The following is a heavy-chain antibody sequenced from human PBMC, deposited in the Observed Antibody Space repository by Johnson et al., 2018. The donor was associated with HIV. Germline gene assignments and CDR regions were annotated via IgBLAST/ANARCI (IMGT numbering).Heavy chain of an antibody. CDR1: GFTFSSYW. D-gene: IGHD1-26*01. CDR2: IYSGGST. CDR3: ARRDSGSLSFDL. V-gene: IGHV3-66*01. Sequence: VQLVESGGGLVQPGGSLRLSCAASGFTFSSYWMSWVRQAPGKGLEWVSVIYSGGSTYYADSVKGRFTISRENAKNSLHLQMNSLRAGDTAVYFCARRDSGSLSFDLWGRGTMVTVSS. J-gene: IGHJ3*01.